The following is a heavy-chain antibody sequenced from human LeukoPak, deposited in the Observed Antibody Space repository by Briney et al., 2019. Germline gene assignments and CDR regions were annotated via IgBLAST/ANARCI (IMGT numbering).Heavy chain of an antibody. CDR3: ASLRGEGY. CDR2: INHSGST. J-gene: IGHJ4*02. CDR1: GGSFSGYY. V-gene: IGHV4-34*01. Sequence: KPSETLSLTCAVYGGSFSGYYWSWIRQPPGKGLEWIGEINHSGSTNYNPSLKSRVTISADTSKNQFSLKLSSVTAADTAVYYCASLRGEGYWGQGTLVTVSS.